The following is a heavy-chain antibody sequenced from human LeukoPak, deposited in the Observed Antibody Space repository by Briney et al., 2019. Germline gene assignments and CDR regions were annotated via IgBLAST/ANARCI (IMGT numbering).Heavy chain of an antibody. J-gene: IGHJ4*02. CDR2: ISSSSSYI. CDR3: ARDPQPPPGIAVAGNGDY. CDR1: GFTFSSYS. V-gene: IGHV3-21*01. D-gene: IGHD6-19*01. Sequence: PGGSLRLSRAASGFTFSSYSMNWVRQAPGKGLEWVSSISSSSSYIYYADSVKGRFTISRDNAKNSLYLQMNSLRAEDTAVYYCARDPQPPPGIAVAGNGDYWGQGTLVTVSS.